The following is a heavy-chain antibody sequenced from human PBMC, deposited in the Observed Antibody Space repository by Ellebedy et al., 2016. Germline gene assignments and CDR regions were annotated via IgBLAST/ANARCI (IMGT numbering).Heavy chain of an antibody. V-gene: IGHV4-39*07. J-gene: IGHJ3*02. Sequence: SETLSLXXTVSGGSISSSSYYWGWIRQPPGKGLEWIGSIYYSGSTYYNPSLKSRVTISVDTSKNQFSLKLSSVTTADTAVYYCARDQYYYDSSGYPRAFDIWGQGTMVTVSS. CDR2: IYYSGST. CDR1: GGSISSSSYY. CDR3: ARDQYYYDSSGYPRAFDI. D-gene: IGHD3-22*01.